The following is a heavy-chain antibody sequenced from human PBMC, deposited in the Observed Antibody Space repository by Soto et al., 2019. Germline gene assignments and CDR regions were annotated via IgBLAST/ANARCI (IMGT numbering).Heavy chain of an antibody. Sequence: SLRLSCGASGFTFSVYAMTWVRQAPGKGLEWVSAISGNGGSTYYADSVKGRFTISRDNSKSTLHLQMNSLRVEDRAVYYCAKDRTFGPPLVRFDSWGQGTLVTVSS. J-gene: IGHJ4*02. D-gene: IGHD6-6*01. CDR2: ISGNGGST. CDR1: GFTFSVYA. CDR3: AKDRTFGPPLVRFDS. V-gene: IGHV3-23*01.